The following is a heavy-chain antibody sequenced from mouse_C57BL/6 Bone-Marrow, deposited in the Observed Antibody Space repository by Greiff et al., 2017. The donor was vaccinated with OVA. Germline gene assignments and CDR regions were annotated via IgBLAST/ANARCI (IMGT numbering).Heavy chain of an antibody. V-gene: IGHV1-4*01. CDR1: GYTFTSYT. Sequence: ESGAELARPGASVKMSCKASGYTFTSYTMHWVKQRPGQGLEWIGYINPSSGYTKYNQKFKDKATLTADKSSSTAYMQLSSLTSEDSAVYYCAREDGNWFAYWGQGTLVTVSA. CDR2: INPSSGYT. J-gene: IGHJ3*01. CDR3: AREDGNWFAY. D-gene: IGHD2-1*01.